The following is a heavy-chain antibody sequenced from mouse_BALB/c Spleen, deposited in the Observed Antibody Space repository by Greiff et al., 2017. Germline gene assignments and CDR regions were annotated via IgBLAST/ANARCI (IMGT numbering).Heavy chain of an antibody. CDR2: ISSGGSYT. Sequence: EVKLMESGGDLVKPGGSLKLSCAASGFTFSSYGMSWVRQTPDKRLEWVATISSGGSYTYYPDSMKGRFTISRDNAKNNLYLQMSSLKSEDTAMYYCARDLDYGSSLFAYWGQGTLVTVSA. J-gene: IGHJ3*01. V-gene: IGHV5-6*01. D-gene: IGHD1-1*01. CDR1: GFTFSSYG. CDR3: ARDLDYGSSLFAY.